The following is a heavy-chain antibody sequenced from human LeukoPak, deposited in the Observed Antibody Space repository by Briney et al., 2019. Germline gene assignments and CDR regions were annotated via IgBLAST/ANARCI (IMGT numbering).Heavy chain of an antibody. CDR2: ISSSSSYI. D-gene: IGHD6-6*01. CDR1: GFTFSSYS. J-gene: IGHJ4*02. CDR3: ARGGSSDPFDY. V-gene: IGHV3-21*01. Sequence: GGSLRLSCAASGFTFSSYSMNWVRQAPGKGLEWVSSISSSSSYIYYADSVKGRFTISRDNAKSSLYLQMNSLRAEDTAVYYCARGGSSDPFDYWGQGTLVTVSS.